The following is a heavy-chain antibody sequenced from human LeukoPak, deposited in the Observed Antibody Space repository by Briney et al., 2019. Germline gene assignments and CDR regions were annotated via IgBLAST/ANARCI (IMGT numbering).Heavy chain of an antibody. CDR1: GFTFGGYA. Sequence: GSLRLSCTTSGFTFGGYAMRWVRQAPGKGLEWVGFIRNKTYGGTTDYAASVKGRFTISRDDSKSIAYLQMNSLKTEDTAVYYCTRGRAYFGSWGQGTLVTVSS. CDR2: IRNKTYGGTT. J-gene: IGHJ4*02. CDR3: TRGRAYFGS. V-gene: IGHV3-49*04.